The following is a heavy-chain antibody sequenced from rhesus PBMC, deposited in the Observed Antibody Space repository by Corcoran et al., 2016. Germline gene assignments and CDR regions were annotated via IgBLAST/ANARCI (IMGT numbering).Heavy chain of an antibody. CDR3: AKALPTYYNLWTGPFDF. D-gene: IGHD3-3*01. J-gene: IGHJ3*01. Sequence: EVQLVETGGGLVQPGGSLKLSCAASGFTFSSYGMSWVRQAPGKGLEWVSAINSGGVSTYYADSVKGRFTSSRDNSKNTLSLQMNSLRADDTAVYYCAKALPTYYNLWTGPFDFWGQGLRVTVSS. CDR1: GFTFSSYG. CDR2: INSGGVST. V-gene: IGHV3S5*01.